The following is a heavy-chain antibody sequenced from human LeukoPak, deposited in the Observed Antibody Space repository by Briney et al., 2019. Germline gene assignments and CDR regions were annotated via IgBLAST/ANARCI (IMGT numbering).Heavy chain of an antibody. CDR2: ISAYNGNT. V-gene: IGHV1-18*01. J-gene: IGHJ4*02. CDR1: GYTFTNYG. D-gene: IGHD2-2*01. CDR3: ARVLAYCSSTSCHDY. Sequence: ASVKVSCKASGYTFTNYGVSWVRQAPGQGLEWMGWISAYNGNTDYAQKFQGRVTMTTDTSTSTAYMELGSLRSDDTAVYYCARVLAYCSSTSCHDYWGQGTLVTVYS.